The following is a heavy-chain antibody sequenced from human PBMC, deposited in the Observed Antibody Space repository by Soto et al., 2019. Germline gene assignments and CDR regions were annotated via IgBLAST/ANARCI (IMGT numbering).Heavy chain of an antibody. V-gene: IGHV4-38-2*02. Sequence: LSLTCAVSGYSISSGYYWGWIRQPPGKGLEWIGSIYHSGSTYYNPSLKSRVTISVDTSKNQFSLKLSSVTAADTAVYYCAREKSIAARPEDWFDPWGQGTLVTVSS. CDR2: IYHSGST. J-gene: IGHJ5*02. CDR1: GYSISSGYY. CDR3: AREKSIAARPEDWFDP. D-gene: IGHD6-6*01.